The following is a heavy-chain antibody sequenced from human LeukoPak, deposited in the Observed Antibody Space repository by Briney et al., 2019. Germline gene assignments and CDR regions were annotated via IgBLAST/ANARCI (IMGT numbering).Heavy chain of an antibody. CDR2: IYYSGST. CDR1: GGSISSYY. Sequence: PSDTLSLTCTVSGGSISSYYWSWIRQPPGKGLEWIGYIYYSGSTNYNPSLKSRVTISVDTSKNQFSLKLSSVTAADTAVYYCARWSSGYYDAFDIWGQGTMVTLSS. J-gene: IGHJ3*02. V-gene: IGHV4-59*07. D-gene: IGHD3-22*01. CDR3: ARWSSGYYDAFDI.